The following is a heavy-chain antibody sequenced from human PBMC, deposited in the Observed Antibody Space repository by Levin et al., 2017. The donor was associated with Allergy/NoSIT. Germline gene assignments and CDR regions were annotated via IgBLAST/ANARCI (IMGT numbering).Heavy chain of an antibody. CDR3: ARRIATSGTFAFDI. D-gene: IGHD6-13*01. CDR2: ISGSGSFI. Sequence: PGGSLRLSCAASEFTSSNYQINWVRQAPGKGLEWVSFISGSGSFISHADSVKGRFTTSRDNPKNSVPLQMDSLRDEDTAVYYCARRIATSGTFAFDIWGQGTMVTVSS. V-gene: IGHV3-21*01. CDR1: EFTSSNYQ. J-gene: IGHJ3*02.